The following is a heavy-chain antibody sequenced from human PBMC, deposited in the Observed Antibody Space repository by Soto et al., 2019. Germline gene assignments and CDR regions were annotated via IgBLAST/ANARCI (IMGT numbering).Heavy chain of an antibody. CDR2: IYYSGST. D-gene: IGHD2-15*01. V-gene: IGHV4-59*01. J-gene: IGHJ6*02. CDR1: GGSISSYY. CDR3: VIDLGRVAGYGMDV. Sequence: PSETLYLTCTFSGGSISSYYWSWIRQPPGKGLEWIGYIYYSGSTNYNHSLKSRVTISVDTSKNQFSLKLSSVTAADTAVYYCVIDLGRVAGYGMDVWGQATIVTGFS.